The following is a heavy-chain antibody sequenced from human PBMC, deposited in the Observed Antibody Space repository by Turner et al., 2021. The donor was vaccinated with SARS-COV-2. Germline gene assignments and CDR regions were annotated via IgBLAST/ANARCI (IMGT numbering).Heavy chain of an antibody. CDR2: ISGSGGTT. V-gene: IGHV3-23*01. CDR1: GFPFSSYA. CDR3: AKADRVMIVVVITLFDY. J-gene: IGHJ4*02. D-gene: IGHD3-22*01. Sequence: EVQLLESGGGLVQPGGSLRLSCAASGFPFSSYAMSWVRRAPGKGLEWVSAISGSGGTTYYADSVKGRFTSSRDNSKNTLYLQMNSLRAEDTAVYYCAKADRVMIVVVITLFDYWGQGTLVTVSS.